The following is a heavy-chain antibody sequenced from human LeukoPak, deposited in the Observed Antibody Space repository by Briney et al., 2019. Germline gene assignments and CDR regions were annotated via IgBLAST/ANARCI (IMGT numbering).Heavy chain of an antibody. CDR3: ARRTATWAFDI. CDR1: GYSFSNYW. J-gene: IGHJ3*02. CDR2: IYPVDSGT. Sequence: GKSLKISCKGSGYSFSNYWIGWVGQMPGKGLEWMGIIYPVDSGTRYSPSFQGQVTISADKCISTAYLQGSSLKASDTAIYYCARRTATWAFDIWGQGTMATVSS. V-gene: IGHV5-51*01. D-gene: IGHD2-15*01.